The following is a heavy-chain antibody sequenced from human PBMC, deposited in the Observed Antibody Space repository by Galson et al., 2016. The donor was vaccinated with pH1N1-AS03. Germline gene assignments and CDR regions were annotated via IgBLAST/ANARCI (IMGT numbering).Heavy chain of an antibody. CDR3: ATRGV. J-gene: IGHJ4*02. V-gene: IGHV3-53*01. CDR2: IYSEGRT. CDR1: GVTVNGNY. D-gene: IGHD3-10*01. Sequence: SLRLSCAVSGVTVNGNYMSWVRQAPGKGLEWVSVIYSEGRTYYADSVKGRFTISRDNSDNTLYLQMNNLRPEDTAVYYCATRGVWGQGTLVTVS.